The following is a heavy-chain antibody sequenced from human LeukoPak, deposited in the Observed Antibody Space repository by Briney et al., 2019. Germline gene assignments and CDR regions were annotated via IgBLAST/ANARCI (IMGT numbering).Heavy chain of an antibody. J-gene: IGHJ3*01. CDR3: ARKGTGLAFDV. V-gene: IGHV1-18*04. D-gene: IGHD3-10*01. Sequence: ASVKASCKASDYTFTSYGISWVRQAPGQGLEYMGWISANNGDTSYPQKVQGRVTMTTDTFTTTAYMELRSLRSDDTAVYYCARKGTGLAFDVWGQGTMVTVSS. CDR1: DYTFTSYG. CDR2: ISANNGDT.